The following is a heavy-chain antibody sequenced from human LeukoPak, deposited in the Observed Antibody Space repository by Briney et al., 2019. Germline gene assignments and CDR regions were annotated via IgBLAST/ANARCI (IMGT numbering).Heavy chain of an antibody. V-gene: IGHV3-21*01. J-gene: IGHJ4*02. D-gene: IGHD3-22*01. CDR1: GFTFSSYA. CDR3: ARARITMIGGDY. Sequence: PGGSLRLSCVASGFTFSSYAMSWVRQAPGKGLEWVSSISSSSSYIYYADSVKGRFTISRDNAKNSLYLQMNSLRAEDTAVYYCARARITMIGGDYWGQGTLVTVSS. CDR2: ISSSSSYI.